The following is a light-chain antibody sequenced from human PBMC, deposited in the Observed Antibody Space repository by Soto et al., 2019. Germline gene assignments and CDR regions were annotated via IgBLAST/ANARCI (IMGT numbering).Light chain of an antibody. Sequence: DTVMTQSPATLSVSPGERATLSCRASQSVSSNLAWYQQKPGQAPRRLIYGASTRATGIPARFSGSGSGTEFTLTISSLQYEDFAVYYCQQYNNWPPYTFGQGTKLEIK. CDR1: QSVSSN. CDR2: GAS. V-gene: IGKV3-15*01. J-gene: IGKJ2*01. CDR3: QQYNNWPPYT.